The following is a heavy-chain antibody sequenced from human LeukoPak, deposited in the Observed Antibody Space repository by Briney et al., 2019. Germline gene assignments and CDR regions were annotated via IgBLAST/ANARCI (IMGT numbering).Heavy chain of an antibody. CDR2: ISAYNGHT. CDR1: GYTFSSYG. CDR3: ARTSTYYDSSGSIDY. V-gene: IGHV1-18*01. J-gene: IGHJ4*02. Sequence: ASVKVSCKASGYTFSSYGISWVRQAPGQGLEWMGWISAYNGHTNYAQKFQGRVTMTRDTSISTAYMELSRLRSDDTAVYYCARTSTYYDSSGSIDYWGQGTLVTVSS. D-gene: IGHD3-22*01.